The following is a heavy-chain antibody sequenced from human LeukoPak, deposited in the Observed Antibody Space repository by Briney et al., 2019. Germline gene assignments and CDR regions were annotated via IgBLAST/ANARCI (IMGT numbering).Heavy chain of an antibody. CDR1: GGSFSGYY. Sequence: SETLSLTCAVYGGSFSGYYWSWIRQPPGKGLEWIGEINHSGSTNYNPSLKSRVTISVDTPKNQFSLKLSSVTAADTAVYYCARGRYSSGWYRFDYWGQGTLVTVSS. V-gene: IGHV4-34*01. J-gene: IGHJ4*02. D-gene: IGHD6-13*01. CDR2: INHSGST. CDR3: ARGRYSSGWYRFDY.